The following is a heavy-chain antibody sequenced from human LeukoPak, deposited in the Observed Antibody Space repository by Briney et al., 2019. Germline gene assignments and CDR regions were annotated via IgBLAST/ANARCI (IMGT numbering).Heavy chain of an antibody. D-gene: IGHD1-26*01. CDR3: ARDLVGATRVWFDP. CDR1: GYTFTSYG. Sequence: ASVKVSCKASGYTFTSYGITWVRQAPGQGLEWMGWISAYNGNTNYAQKLQGRVTMTTDTSTSTAYMELRSLRSDDTAVYYCARDLVGATRVWFDPWGQGTLVTVSS. J-gene: IGHJ5*02. V-gene: IGHV1-18*01. CDR2: ISAYNGNT.